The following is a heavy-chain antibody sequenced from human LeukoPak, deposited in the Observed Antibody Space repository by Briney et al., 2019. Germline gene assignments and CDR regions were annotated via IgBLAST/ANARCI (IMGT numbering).Heavy chain of an antibody. CDR1: GYTFTSYG. CDR3: ARDRFGYSGYDPMGRSWYFDY. Sequence: ASVKVSCKASGYTFTSYGISWVRQAPGQGLEWMGWISAYNGNTNYAQKLQGRVTMTTDTSTSTAYMELRSLRSDDTAAYYCARDRFGYSGYDPMGRSWYFDYWGQGTLVTVSS. J-gene: IGHJ4*02. D-gene: IGHD5-12*01. V-gene: IGHV1-18*01. CDR2: ISAYNGNT.